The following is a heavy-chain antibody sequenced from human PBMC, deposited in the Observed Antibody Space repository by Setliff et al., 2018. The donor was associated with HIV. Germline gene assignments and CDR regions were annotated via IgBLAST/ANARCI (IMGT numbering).Heavy chain of an antibody. J-gene: IGHJ1*01. CDR1: GGSISSYY. D-gene: IGHD3-22*01. CDR3: ARAGYHGSISYWEYFHY. Sequence: SETLSLTCTVSGGSISSYYWSWIRQPPGKGLEWIGYIYYSGITNYNPSLKSRVIISVDTSKNQFSLKLSSVTAADTAVYCCARAGYHGSISYWEYFHYWGQGTLVTVSS. CDR2: IYYSGIT. V-gene: IGHV4-59*01.